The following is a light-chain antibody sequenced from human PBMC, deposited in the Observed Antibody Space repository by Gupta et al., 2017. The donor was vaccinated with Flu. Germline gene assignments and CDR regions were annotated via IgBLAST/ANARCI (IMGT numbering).Light chain of an antibody. CDR2: AAS. CDR1: QGSRND. Sequence: PSSLSASVGDRVTITCRASQGSRNDVGWYQQKPGKAPKRLSDAASSLQSGVPSRCSGGGSGTEFTLTSSSLQPEDVATYYCLQHKRDPLTFGGGTKVEIK. J-gene: IGKJ4*01. V-gene: IGKV1-17*01. CDR3: LQHKRDPLT.